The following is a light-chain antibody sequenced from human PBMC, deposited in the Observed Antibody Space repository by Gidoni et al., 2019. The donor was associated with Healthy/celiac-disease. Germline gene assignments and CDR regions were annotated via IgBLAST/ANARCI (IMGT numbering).Light chain of an antibody. CDR1: QSVNSN. Sequence: EIALTQSPATLSVSPGERATLSCRASQSVNSNLAWYQQKPGQAPRLLSYGASTRATGIPARFSGSGSGTEFTLTISSLQSEDFAVYYCQQYNNWPPLTFGQGTKVEIK. CDR3: QQYNNWPPLT. V-gene: IGKV3-15*01. J-gene: IGKJ1*01. CDR2: GAS.